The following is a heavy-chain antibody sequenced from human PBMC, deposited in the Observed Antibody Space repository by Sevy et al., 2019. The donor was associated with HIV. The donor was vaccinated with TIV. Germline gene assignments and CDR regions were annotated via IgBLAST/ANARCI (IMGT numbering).Heavy chain of an antibody. CDR2: ISYEGTET. CDR3: ASGGGYSIKWYPLY. D-gene: IGHD1-26*01. J-gene: IGHJ4*01. V-gene: IGHV3-30-3*01. CDR1: GFAFSTHA. Sequence: GGSLRLSCAASGFAFSTHAMHWVRQAPGKGLEWVAVISYEGTETFYAASVEGRFTISRDNSKNMLSLQINSLKPEDTAVYYCASGGGYSIKWYPLYWGHGTLVTVSS.